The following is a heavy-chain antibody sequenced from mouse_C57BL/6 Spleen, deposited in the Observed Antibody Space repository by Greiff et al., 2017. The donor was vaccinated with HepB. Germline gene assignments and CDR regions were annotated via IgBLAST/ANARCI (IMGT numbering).Heavy chain of an antibody. J-gene: IGHJ4*01. CDR2: ISYDGSN. V-gene: IGHV3-6*01. D-gene: IGHD1-1*01. Sequence: EVKLQESGPGLVKPSQSLSLTCSVTGYSITSGYYWNWIRQFPGNKLEWMGYISYDGSNNYNPSLKNRISITRDTSKNQFFLKLNSVTTEDTATYYCARNDYYGSNAMDYWGQGTSVTVSS. CDR3: ARNDYYGSNAMDY. CDR1: GYSITSGYY.